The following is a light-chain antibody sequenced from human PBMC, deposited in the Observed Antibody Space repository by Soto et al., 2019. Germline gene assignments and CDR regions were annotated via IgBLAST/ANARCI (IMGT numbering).Light chain of an antibody. CDR2: GAS. CDR3: QQYSNSWT. V-gene: IGKV3-15*01. CDR1: QSVSSN. J-gene: IGKJ1*01. Sequence: KLLRHSPPAPCLSPQGIDPRPSSRAGQSVSSNLAWYQQKPGQARRLLIYGASTRATGIPARFTGSGAGTEFTLTISSVQFEDSAVYYRQQYSNSWTFGQGTKV.